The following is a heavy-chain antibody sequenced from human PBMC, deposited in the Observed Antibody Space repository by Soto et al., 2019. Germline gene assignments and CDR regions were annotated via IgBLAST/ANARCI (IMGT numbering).Heavy chain of an antibody. D-gene: IGHD3-22*01. CDR3: ARVMGLKTMMVVVITTGWFDP. CDR1: GYTFTSYG. Sequence: ASVKVSCKASGYTFTSYGISWVRQAPGQGLEWMGWISAYNGNTNYAQKLQGRVTMTTDTSTSTAYMELRSLRSDDTAVYYCARVMGLKTMMVVVITTGWFDPWGQGTLVTVSS. V-gene: IGHV1-18*01. CDR2: ISAYNGNT. J-gene: IGHJ5*02.